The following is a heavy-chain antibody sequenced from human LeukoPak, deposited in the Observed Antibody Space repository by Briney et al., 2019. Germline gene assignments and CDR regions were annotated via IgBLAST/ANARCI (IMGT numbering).Heavy chain of an antibody. CDR3: ARGTVAGKAPY. CDR1: GFTFSTYA. CDR2: ISYDGSNK. D-gene: IGHD6-19*01. J-gene: IGHJ4*02. Sequence: GGSLRLSCAASGFTFSTYAMHWVRQAPGKGLEWVAVISYDGSNKYYADSVKGRFSISRDNAKNSLHLQMNSLRVEDTAVYYCARGTVAGKAPYWGQGTLVTVSS. V-gene: IGHV3-30-3*01.